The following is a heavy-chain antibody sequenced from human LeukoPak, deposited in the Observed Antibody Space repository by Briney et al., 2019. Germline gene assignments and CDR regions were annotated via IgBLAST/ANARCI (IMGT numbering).Heavy chain of an antibody. V-gene: IGHV1-2*02. CDR1: GYTFTGYY. D-gene: IGHD3-22*01. Sequence: ASVKVSCKASGYTFTGYYMHWVRQAPGQGLEWMGWINPNSGGTNYAQKFQGRVTMTRDTSISTAYMELSRLRSNDTAVYYCASRAAMIPPGVDIRGQGTMVTVSS. J-gene: IGHJ3*02. CDR3: ASRAAMIPPGVDI. CDR2: INPNSGGT.